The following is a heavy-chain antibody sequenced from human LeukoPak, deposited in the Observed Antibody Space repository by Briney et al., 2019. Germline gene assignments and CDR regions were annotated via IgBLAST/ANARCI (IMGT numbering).Heavy chain of an antibody. V-gene: IGHV3-23*01. CDR2: ITGSGDNT. CDR1: GLTISNCA. CDR3: ARYHTSGWNYFDY. J-gene: IGHJ4*02. Sequence: GGSLRLSCAASGLTISNCAMTWVRQAPGKGLEWVSGITGSGDNTYYADSVKGRFTITRDNSKNTLYLQMNSLRVDDTAVYHCARYHTSGWNYFDYWGQGTLVSVSS. D-gene: IGHD6-19*01.